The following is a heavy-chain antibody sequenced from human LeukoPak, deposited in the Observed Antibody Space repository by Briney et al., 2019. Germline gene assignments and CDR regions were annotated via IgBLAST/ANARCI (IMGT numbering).Heavy chain of an antibody. CDR1: GFTFSSYA. V-gene: IGHV3-23*01. CDR2: ISGSGANT. Sequence: GSLRLSCAASGFTFSSYAMSWVRQAPGKGLEWISSISGSGANTFYADSVKGRFTISRDNSKNTLYLQMNSLRAEDTAVYYCAARWGYNAFDIWGHGTMVTVSS. J-gene: IGHJ3*02. CDR3: AARWGYNAFDI. D-gene: IGHD5-18*01.